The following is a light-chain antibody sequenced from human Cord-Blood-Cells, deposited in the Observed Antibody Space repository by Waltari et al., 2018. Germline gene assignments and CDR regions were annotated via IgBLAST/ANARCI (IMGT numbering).Light chain of an antibody. V-gene: IGLV2-14*01. Sequence: QSALTQPASVSGSPGQSLTIPCTGTSRDVGGSNYVSWSQQHPGKAPKLMIYDVSNRPSGVSNRFSGSKSGNTASLTISGLQAEDEADYYCSSYTSSSTLVFGGGTKLTVL. CDR1: SRDVGGSNY. J-gene: IGLJ2*01. CDR3: SSYTSSSTLV. CDR2: DVS.